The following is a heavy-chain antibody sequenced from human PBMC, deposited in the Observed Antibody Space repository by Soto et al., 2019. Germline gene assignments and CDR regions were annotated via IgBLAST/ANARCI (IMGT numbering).Heavy chain of an antibody. CDR1: GFTFSSYG. V-gene: IGHV3-33*01. D-gene: IGHD2-2*01. CDR3: EREDYTDQLDY. CDR2: IWYDGSNK. J-gene: IGHJ4*02. Sequence: QVQLVESGGGVVQPGRSLRLSCAASGFTFSSYGMHWVRQAPGKGLEWVAVIWYDGSNKYYADSVKGRFTISRDNSKNTLYLQMNSLRAEDTAVYYCEREDYTDQLDYWGQGTLVTVYS.